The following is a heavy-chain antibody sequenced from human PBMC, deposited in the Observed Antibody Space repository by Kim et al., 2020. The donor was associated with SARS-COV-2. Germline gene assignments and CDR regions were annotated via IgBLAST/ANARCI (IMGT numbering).Heavy chain of an antibody. Sequence: GWSLRLSCAASGFTFSNYGMSWVRQAPGKGLEWVSGISGSADSTYYADSVKGRFTISRDNPKNTLYLQMTSLRVEDTAVYYCARGRAAAAGGSWGQGTLV. CDR2: ISGSADST. J-gene: IGHJ5*02. CDR3: ARGRAAAAGGS. D-gene: IGHD6-13*01. CDR1: GFTFSNYG. V-gene: IGHV3-23*01.